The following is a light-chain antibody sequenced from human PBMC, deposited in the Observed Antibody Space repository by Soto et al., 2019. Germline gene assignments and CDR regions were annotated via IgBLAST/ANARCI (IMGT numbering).Light chain of an antibody. Sequence: QSVLTQPASVSGSPGQSITISCTGTSSDVGSYNYVSWYQQHPGNAPKLMIYDVSNRPSGVSNRFSGSKSGNTASLTISGLQAEDEADYYCNSYTGSSTPYVFGTGTKLTVL. CDR3: NSYTGSSTPYV. J-gene: IGLJ1*01. CDR2: DVS. V-gene: IGLV2-14*03. CDR1: SSDVGSYNY.